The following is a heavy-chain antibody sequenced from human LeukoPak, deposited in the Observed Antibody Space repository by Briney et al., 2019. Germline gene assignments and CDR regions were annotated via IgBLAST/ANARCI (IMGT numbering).Heavy chain of an antibody. D-gene: IGHD3-22*01. CDR1: GGSSSDTTYY. V-gene: IGHV4-39*01. CDR3: ASPSKLVISRGGFDI. J-gene: IGHJ3*02. CDR2: IYFSET. Sequence: PSDTLSLTCTVSGGSSSDTTYYWAWLRQPPGKGLEWIGSIYFSETKYNPSLKSRITIAGATSKNQFSLKLSSVTAADTAVYYCASPSKLVISRGGFDIWGQGTMVTVSA.